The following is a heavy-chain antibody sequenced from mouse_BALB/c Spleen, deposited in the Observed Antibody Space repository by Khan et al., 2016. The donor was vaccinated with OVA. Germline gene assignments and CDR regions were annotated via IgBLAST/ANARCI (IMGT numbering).Heavy chain of an antibody. D-gene: IGHD6-2*01. CDR1: GYTFTNYG. J-gene: IGHJ1*01. CDR3: ARISYYWYSDV. CDR2: INTYTGEP. Sequence: QIQLVQSGPELKKPGETVKISCKASGYTFTNYGMNWVKQAPGKGLKWMGWINTYTGEPTYADDFKGRFVFSLETSASTAYLQISNLKNEDMTTXCWARISYYWYSDVWGAGTTVTVSS. V-gene: IGHV9-1*02.